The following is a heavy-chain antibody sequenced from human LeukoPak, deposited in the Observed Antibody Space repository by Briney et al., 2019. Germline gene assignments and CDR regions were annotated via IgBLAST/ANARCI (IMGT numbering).Heavy chain of an antibody. D-gene: IGHD3-16*02. Sequence: SETLSLTCAVYGGPFSGYYWSWIRQPPGKGLEWIGEINHSGSTNYNPSLKSRVTISVDTSKNQFSLKLSSVTAADTALYYCAKQGRQIPFGGVVAIAPFDIWGQGTMVTVSS. CDR1: GGPFSGYY. CDR2: INHSGST. V-gene: IGHV4-34*01. CDR3: AKQGRQIPFGGVVAIAPFDI. J-gene: IGHJ3*02.